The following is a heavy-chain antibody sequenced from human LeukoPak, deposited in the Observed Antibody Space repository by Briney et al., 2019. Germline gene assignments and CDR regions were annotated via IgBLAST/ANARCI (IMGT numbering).Heavy chain of an antibody. CDR2: IYYSGST. V-gene: IGHV4-39*01. CDR3: ARRATAAVDYYYMDV. J-gene: IGHJ6*03. D-gene: IGHD6-13*01. Sequence: KPSETLSLTCTVSGGSISSSSYYWGWIRQPPGKGLEWIGSIYYSGSTYYNPSLKSRVTISVDTSKNQFSLKLSSVTAADTAVYYCARRATAAVDYYYMDVWGKGTTVTVSS. CDR1: GGSISSSSYY.